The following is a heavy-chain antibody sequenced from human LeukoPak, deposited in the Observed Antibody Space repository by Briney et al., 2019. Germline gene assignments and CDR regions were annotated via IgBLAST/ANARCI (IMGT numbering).Heavy chain of an antibody. J-gene: IGHJ4*02. D-gene: IGHD7-27*01. CDR3: AKDGGLWVSAHWGDS. Sequence: GGSLRLSCAASGFTFSSYYMNWVRQAPGKGLEWVSSIHSSDSYINYADSVRGRFTISRDNAKSSLYLQMNSLRAEDTAVYYCAKDGGLWVSAHWGDSWGRGTLVTVSS. CDR2: IHSSDSYI. V-gene: IGHV3-21*01. CDR1: GFTFSSYY.